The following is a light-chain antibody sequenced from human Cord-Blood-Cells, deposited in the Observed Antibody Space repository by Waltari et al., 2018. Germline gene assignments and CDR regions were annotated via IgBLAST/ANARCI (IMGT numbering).Light chain of an antibody. Sequence: QSALTQPASVSGSPVHSITISCTGTSSDVGGYNYDSCYQQHPGKAPKLRIYDVSNRPSGVSNRFSGSKSGNTASLTISGLQAEDEADYYCSSYTSSSTLVCGGGTKLTVL. J-gene: IGLJ3*02. CDR1: SSDVGGYNY. V-gene: IGLV2-14*01. CDR2: DVS. CDR3: SSYTSSSTLV.